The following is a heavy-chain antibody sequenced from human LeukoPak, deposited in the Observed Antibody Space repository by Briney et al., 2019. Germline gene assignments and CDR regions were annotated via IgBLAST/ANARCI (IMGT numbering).Heavy chain of an antibody. J-gene: IGHJ4*02. CDR2: VSSNGGRT. CDR3: STWGGGDY. V-gene: IGHV3-64D*06. D-gene: IGHD3-16*01. Sequence: QPGGSLRLSCSASGFTFSNYPMHWVRQAPGKGLEYVSAVSSNGGRTYCADSVKGRFTISRDNSKSTLYLQMSSLRAEDTAVYYCSTWGGGDYWGQGTLVTVSS. CDR1: GFTFSNYP.